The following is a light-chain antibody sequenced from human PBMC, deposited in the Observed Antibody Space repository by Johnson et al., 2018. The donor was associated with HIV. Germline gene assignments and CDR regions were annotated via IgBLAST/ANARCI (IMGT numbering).Light chain of an antibody. CDR1: SSNIGRHY. V-gene: IGLV1-51*01. CDR2: DTI. CDR3: GTWDSSLNAYV. J-gene: IGLJ1*01. Sequence: QSVLTQPPSVSAAPGQTVTISCSGSSSNIGRHYVSWYQQVPGTAPRLVIYDTIKRHSGIPDRFSGSKSGTSATLGITGLQTGDEADYYCGTWDSSLNAYVFGAATKVAVL.